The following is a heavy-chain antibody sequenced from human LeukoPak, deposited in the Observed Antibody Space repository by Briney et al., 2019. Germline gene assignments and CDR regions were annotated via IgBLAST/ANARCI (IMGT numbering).Heavy chain of an antibody. CDR1: GGSINSSTFY. Sequence: PSETLSLACTVSGGSINSSTFYWGWIRQPPGKGLEWIGSIYYDGSTYYNPSLKSRVTISVDTSKNQFSLKLTSVTAADTAVYFCARRSDSGSDDGEDYIDYWGQGTLVTVSS. CDR3: ARRSDSGSDDGEDYIDY. D-gene: IGHD1-26*01. V-gene: IGHV4-39*01. J-gene: IGHJ4*02. CDR2: IYYDGST.